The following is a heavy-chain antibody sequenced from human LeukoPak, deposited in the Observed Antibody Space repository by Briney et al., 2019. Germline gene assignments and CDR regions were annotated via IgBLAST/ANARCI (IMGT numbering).Heavy chain of an antibody. CDR1: AFASTAHG. Sequence: PGGSLRLSCAASAFASTAHGIAWVRQSPGKGLEWVSAISGSGGSTYYADSVKGRFTISRDNSKNTLYLQMNSLRAEDTAVYYCAKELTRVRFQSPFDYWGQGTLVTVSS. V-gene: IGHV3-23*01. CDR2: ISGSGGST. J-gene: IGHJ4*02. CDR3: AKELTRVRFQSPFDY. D-gene: IGHD4-17*01.